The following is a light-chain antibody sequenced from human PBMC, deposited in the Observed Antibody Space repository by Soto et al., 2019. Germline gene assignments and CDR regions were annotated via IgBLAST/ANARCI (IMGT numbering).Light chain of an antibody. CDR2: EGT. Sequence: QSALTQPASVSGSPGQSITLSCTGTSSDVGSYNLVSWYQLHPGKAPKLMIYEGTKRPSGVSNRFSGSKSGSTASLTISGRQAEDEADYYCCSYAGSSSYVVFGGGTKLTVL. CDR3: CSYAGSSSYVV. J-gene: IGLJ2*01. V-gene: IGLV2-23*01. CDR1: SSDVGSYNL.